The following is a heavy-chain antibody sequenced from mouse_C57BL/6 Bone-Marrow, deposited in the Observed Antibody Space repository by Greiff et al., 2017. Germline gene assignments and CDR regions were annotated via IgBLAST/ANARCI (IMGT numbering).Heavy chain of an antibody. CDR2: SRNKANDYTT. J-gene: IGHJ3*01. V-gene: IGHV7-1*01. Sequence: EVQLVESGGGLVQSGRSLRLSCATSGFTFSDFYMEWVRQAPGKGLEWIAASRNKANDYTTEYSASVKGRFIVSRDTSQSILYLQMNARGAEDAAIYYCARDAEFAYWGQGTLVTVSA. CDR3: ARDAEFAY. CDR1: GFTFSDFY.